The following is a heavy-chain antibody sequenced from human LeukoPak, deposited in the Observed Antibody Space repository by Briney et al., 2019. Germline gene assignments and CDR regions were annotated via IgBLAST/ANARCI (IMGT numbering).Heavy chain of an antibody. V-gene: IGHV1-46*01. CDR3: AREKDSGYDSWFDP. CDR2: INPSGGST. CDR1: GYTFTTYY. Sequence: GASVKVSCKASGYTFTTYYMYWVRQAPGQGLEWMGIINPSGGSTGYAQKLQGRVTMTTDTSTSTAYMELRSLRSDDTAVYYCAREKDSGYDSWFDPWGQGTLVTVSS. D-gene: IGHD5-12*01. J-gene: IGHJ5*02.